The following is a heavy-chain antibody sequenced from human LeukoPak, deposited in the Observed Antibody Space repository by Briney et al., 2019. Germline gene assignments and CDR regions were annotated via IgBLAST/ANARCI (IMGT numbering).Heavy chain of an antibody. J-gene: IGHJ4*02. Sequence: SETLSLTCTVSGGSISSHYWSWIRQPPGKGLEWIGYIYYSGSTNYNPFLKSRVTISVDTSKNQFSLKLSSVTAADTAVYYCARLDGYWGQGTLVTVSS. D-gene: IGHD5-24*01. CDR3: ARLDGY. CDR2: IYYSGST. CDR1: GGSISSHY. V-gene: IGHV4-59*11.